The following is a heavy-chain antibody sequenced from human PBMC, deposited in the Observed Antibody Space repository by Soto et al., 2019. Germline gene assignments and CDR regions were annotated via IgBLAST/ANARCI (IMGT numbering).Heavy chain of an antibody. Sequence: GGSLRLSCAASGFTFSSYAMSWVRQAPGKGLEWVSAISGSGGSTYYADSVKGRFTISRDNSKNTLYLQMNSLRAEDTAVYYCAKVPADPPSGWYGGWYFQHWGQGTLVTVSS. CDR3: AKVPADPPSGWYGGWYFQH. J-gene: IGHJ1*01. CDR2: ISGSGGST. V-gene: IGHV3-23*01. CDR1: GFTFSSYA. D-gene: IGHD6-19*01.